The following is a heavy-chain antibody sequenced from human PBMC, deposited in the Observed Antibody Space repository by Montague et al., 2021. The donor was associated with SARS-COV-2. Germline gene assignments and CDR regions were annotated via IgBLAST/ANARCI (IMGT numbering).Heavy chain of an antibody. Sequence: LRLSCPASGFAFSTYAVSWVRQAPGKGLEWVAVINYSGVDAFYADSVRGRFTISKDNSRNTVYLQMNSLRAADTAVYQCAKHRENSGITYYFDSWGQGTMVTVSS. CDR3: AKHRENSGITYYFDS. CDR2: INYSGVDA. CDR1: GFAFSTYA. J-gene: IGHJ4*02. V-gene: IGHV3-23*01. D-gene: IGHD1-7*01.